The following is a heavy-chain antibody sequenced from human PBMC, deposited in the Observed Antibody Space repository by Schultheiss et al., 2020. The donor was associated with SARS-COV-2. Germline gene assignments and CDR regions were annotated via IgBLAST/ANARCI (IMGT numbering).Heavy chain of an antibody. D-gene: IGHD5-18*01. CDR3: ARDRGGRGFTYGHRPYYFYMDV. CDR2: MYRSGNA. V-gene: IGHV4-39*07. J-gene: IGHJ6*03. Sequence: SETLSLTCTVSGGSISSSSYYWGWIRQPPGKGLEWIGSMYRSGNAYYNPSLKSRVTISVDTSKSQFSLKLSSVTAADTAVYYCARDRGGRGFTYGHRPYYFYMDVWGKGTTVTVSS. CDR1: GGSISSSSYY.